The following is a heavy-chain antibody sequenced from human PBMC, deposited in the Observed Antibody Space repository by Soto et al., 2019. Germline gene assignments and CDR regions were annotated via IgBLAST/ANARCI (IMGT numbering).Heavy chain of an antibody. Sequence: SETLSLTCAVYGGSFSGYYWSWIRQPPGKGLEWIGEINHSGSTNYNPSLKSRVTISVDTSKNQFSLNLSSVTAADTAVYYCARAAPRYCSDGSCYSGSDYWGQGTLVPVSS. CDR2: INHSGST. CDR1: GGSFSGYY. V-gene: IGHV4-34*01. CDR3: ARAAPRYCSDGSCYSGSDY. D-gene: IGHD2-15*01. J-gene: IGHJ4*02.